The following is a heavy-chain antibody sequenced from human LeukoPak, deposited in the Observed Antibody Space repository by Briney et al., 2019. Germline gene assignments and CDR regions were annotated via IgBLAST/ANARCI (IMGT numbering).Heavy chain of an antibody. Sequence: GGSLRHSCAASGFTFSNYWMNWVRQAPGKGLEWVANIKQDGTEKYYVDSVKGRFSISRDNARNSLYLQMNSLRAEDTAVYYCARGTVTTDHWGQGTLVTVSS. CDR2: IKQDGTEK. CDR1: GFTFSNYW. J-gene: IGHJ4*02. V-gene: IGHV3-7*05. D-gene: IGHD4-17*01. CDR3: ARGTVTTDH.